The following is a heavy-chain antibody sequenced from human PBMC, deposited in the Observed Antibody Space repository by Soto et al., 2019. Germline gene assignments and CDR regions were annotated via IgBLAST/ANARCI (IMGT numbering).Heavy chain of an antibody. V-gene: IGHV4-31*03. CDR2: IYYSGST. CDR3: ARVVDIVATTRRKYYMDV. J-gene: IGHJ6*03. CDR1: GGSISRGGYY. D-gene: IGHD5-12*01. Sequence: QVQLQESGPGLVKPSQTLSLTCTVSGGSISRGGYYWSWIRQHPGKGLEWIGYIYYSGSTYYNPSLKSRVTISVDTSKNQFSLKLSSVTAADTAVYYCARVVDIVATTRRKYYMDVWGKGTTVTVSS.